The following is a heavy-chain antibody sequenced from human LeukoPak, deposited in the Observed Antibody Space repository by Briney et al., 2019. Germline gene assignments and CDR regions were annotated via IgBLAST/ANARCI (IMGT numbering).Heavy chain of an antibody. D-gene: IGHD2-15*01. J-gene: IGHJ4*02. Sequence: GGSLRLSCAASGFTFSSYSMNWVRQAPGKGLEWVSHISSSSSTIYYADSVKGRFTISRDNAKNSLYLQMNSLRAEDTAVYYCARIRCGGNCYSGYHIDYWGQGTLVTVSS. CDR3: ARIRCGGNCYSGYHIDY. V-gene: IGHV3-48*04. CDR2: ISSSSSTI. CDR1: GFTFSSYS.